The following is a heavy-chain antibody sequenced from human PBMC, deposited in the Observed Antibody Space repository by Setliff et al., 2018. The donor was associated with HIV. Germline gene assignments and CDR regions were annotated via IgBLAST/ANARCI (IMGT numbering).Heavy chain of an antibody. V-gene: IGHV3-23*01. J-gene: IGHJ6*03. Sequence: GGSLRLSCEASGFTFSSNAMSWVRQAPGKGLEWVSSLSDSGDRTYYVDSVKGRFTISRDNSKNTLYLQMNSLRAEDTAVYYCAKHECSGGCYYYMDVWGKGTTVTVSS. D-gene: IGHD2-15*01. CDR2: LSDSGDRT. CDR1: GFTFSSNA. CDR3: AKHECSGGCYYYMDV.